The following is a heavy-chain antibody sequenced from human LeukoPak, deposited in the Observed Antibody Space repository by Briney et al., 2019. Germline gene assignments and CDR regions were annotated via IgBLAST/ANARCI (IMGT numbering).Heavy chain of an antibody. CDR1: GFPFSDFA. Sequence: GGSLRLSCAVSGFPFSDFAMSWVRQAPGKGLEWVSTISGGGDNTYFADSVKGRFTISRDNSKNTLFLQMVSLRAEDTAVYYCAKFEGALLGNYYMDVWGKGTTVAVSS. V-gene: IGHV3-23*01. CDR3: AKFEGALLGNYYMDV. CDR2: ISGGGDNT. J-gene: IGHJ6*03.